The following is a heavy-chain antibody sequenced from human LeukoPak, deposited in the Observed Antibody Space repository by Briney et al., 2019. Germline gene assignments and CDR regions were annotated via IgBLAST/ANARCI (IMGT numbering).Heavy chain of an antibody. D-gene: IGHD3-10*01. J-gene: IGHJ4*02. CDR3: TKGRGI. CDR2: IYTSGSM. V-gene: IGHV4-61*09. Sequence: SETLSLTCTVSGGSISSGSYDWYWIRQPAGKGLEWIGHIYTSGSMNYNPSFKSRVTISVDTSKNQFSLKLTSVTAADTAVYYCTKGRGIWGQGTLVTVSS. CDR1: GGSISSGSYD.